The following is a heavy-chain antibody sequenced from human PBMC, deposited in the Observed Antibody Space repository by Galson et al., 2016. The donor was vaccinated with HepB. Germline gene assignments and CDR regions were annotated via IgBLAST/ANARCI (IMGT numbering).Heavy chain of an antibody. CDR1: GYSLSNYG. CDR2: ISGYNGNT. Sequence: SVKVSCKASGYSLSNYGVSWVRQAPGQGLEWMGWISGYNGNTNYAENFQGRVTMTSDTSASTAYMELRSLGSDDTAVYYCARDLGEFVFSASYPGAGTDGWGQGTTVTVSS. D-gene: IGHD3-10*01. V-gene: IGHV1-18*01. J-gene: IGHJ6*02. CDR3: ARDLGEFVFSASYPGAGTDG.